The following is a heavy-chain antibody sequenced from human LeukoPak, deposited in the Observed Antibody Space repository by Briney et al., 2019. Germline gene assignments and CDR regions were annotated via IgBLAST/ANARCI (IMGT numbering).Heavy chain of an antibody. CDR1: GFIFSSYG. D-gene: IGHD3-3*01. CDR2: ISSSGSAI. CDR3: AKDSSITNPYYGLDV. J-gene: IGHJ6*02. Sequence: PGGSLRLSCAASGFIFSSYGMNWVRQAPGKGLEWVSYISSSGSAIYYADSVRGRFTITRDNAKNSLSLQMNSPRAEDTAVYNCAKDSSITNPYYGLDVWGQGTTVTVSS. V-gene: IGHV3-48*03.